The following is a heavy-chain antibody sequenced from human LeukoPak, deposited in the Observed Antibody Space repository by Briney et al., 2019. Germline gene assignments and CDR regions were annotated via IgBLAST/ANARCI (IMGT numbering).Heavy chain of an antibody. V-gene: IGHV3-30-3*01. CDR2: ISYDGSNK. CDR3: ARSWIQLWSLDY. CDR1: GFTFSSYA. J-gene: IGHJ4*02. Sequence: PGGSLRLSCAASGFTFSSYAMHWVRQAPGKGLEWVAVISYDGSNKYYADSVKGRSTISRDNSKNTLYLQMNSLRAEDTAVYYCARSWIQLWSLDYWGQGTLVTVSS. D-gene: IGHD5-18*01.